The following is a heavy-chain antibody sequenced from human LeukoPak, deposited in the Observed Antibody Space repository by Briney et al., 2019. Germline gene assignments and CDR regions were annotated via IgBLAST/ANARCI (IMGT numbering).Heavy chain of an antibody. CDR1: GGSISSYY. V-gene: IGHV4-59*01. J-gene: IGHJ4*02. CDR3: ATTLVAATDYFDY. CDR2: IYSSGST. D-gene: IGHD6-19*01. Sequence: SETLSLTXTVSGGSISSYYWSWIRQPPGKGLEWIGCIYSSGSTNYNPSLKSRVTISVDTSKNHFSLKLSSVTAADTAVYYCATTLVAATDYFDYWGQGALVTVSS.